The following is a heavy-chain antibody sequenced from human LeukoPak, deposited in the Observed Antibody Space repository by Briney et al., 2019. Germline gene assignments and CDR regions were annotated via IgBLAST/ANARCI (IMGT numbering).Heavy chain of an antibody. J-gene: IGHJ6*03. Sequence: ASVKVSCKASGYTFSSYAISWVRQAPGQGLEWMGWISPFFGNANYAQKFQGRVTITADESTSTAYMELRSLRSEDTAVYYCARGEVAVAQDYYYYMDVWGKGNTLTISS. CDR1: GYTFSSYA. V-gene: IGHV1-69*13. D-gene: IGHD6-19*01. CDR3: ARGEVAVAQDYYYYMDV. CDR2: ISPFFGNA.